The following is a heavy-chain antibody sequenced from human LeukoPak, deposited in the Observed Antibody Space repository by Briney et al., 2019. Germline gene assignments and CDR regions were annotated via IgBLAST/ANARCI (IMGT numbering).Heavy chain of an antibody. CDR1: GFTFSSFW. CDR2: IKHDGSEE. V-gene: IGHV3-7*04. J-gene: IGHJ4*02. Sequence: GGSLRLSCVTSGFTFSSFWMSWIRQIAGGGLQWVANIKHDGSEEYYVDSVKGRFTIYRDNAKNSLFLQMNNLRVEDTAVYYCARGFFWYWGQGTHVTVSS. CDR3: ARGFFWY. D-gene: IGHD3-3*01.